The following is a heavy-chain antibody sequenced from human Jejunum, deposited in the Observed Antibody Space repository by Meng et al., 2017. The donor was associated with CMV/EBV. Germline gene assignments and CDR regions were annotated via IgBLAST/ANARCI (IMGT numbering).Heavy chain of an antibody. Sequence: TFTSYDINGLRQATGQGLEWMGWMNPSRGNTGYAQKFKGRVTITRNTSISTAYMELSSLGSEDTAVYYCARGRGGYCSSTSCLFDCWGQGTLVTVSS. J-gene: IGHJ4*02. CDR2: MNPSRGNT. CDR1: TFTSYD. V-gene: IGHV1-8*03. D-gene: IGHD2-2*01. CDR3: ARGRGGYCSSTSCLFDC.